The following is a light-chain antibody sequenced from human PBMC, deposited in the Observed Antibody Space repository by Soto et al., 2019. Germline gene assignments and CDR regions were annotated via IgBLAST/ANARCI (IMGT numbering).Light chain of an antibody. V-gene: IGLV1-51*02. J-gene: IGLJ1*01. CDR2: ENN. Sequence: QSVLTQPPSVSAAPGQKVTISCSGSSSNVGNNYVSWYQQLPGTAPKLLICENNKRPSGIPDRFSGSKSATSATLGITGLQTGDEADHYCGTWDSSLSAYVFGTGTKVTVL. CDR3: GTWDSSLSAYV. CDR1: SSNVGNNY.